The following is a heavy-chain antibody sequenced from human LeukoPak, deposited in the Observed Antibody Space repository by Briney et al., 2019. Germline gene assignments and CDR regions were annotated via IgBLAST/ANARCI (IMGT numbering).Heavy chain of an antibody. CDR2: IYSGGST. J-gene: IGHJ4*02. V-gene: IGHV3-53*04. CDR1: GFTVSSNY. Sequence: GGSLRLSCAVSGFTVSSNYMSWVRQAPGKGLEWVSVIYSGGSTYYADSVKGRFTISRHNSKNTLYLQMNSLRAEDTAVYYCARGKSSTSCYYFDYWGQGTLVTVSS. D-gene: IGHD2-2*01. CDR3: ARGKSSTSCYYFDY.